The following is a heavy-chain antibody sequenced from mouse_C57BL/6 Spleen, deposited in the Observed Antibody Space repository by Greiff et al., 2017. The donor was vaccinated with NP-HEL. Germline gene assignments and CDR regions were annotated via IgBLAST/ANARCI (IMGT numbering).Heavy chain of an antibody. CDR1: GFTFSDYG. Sequence: EVKLMESGGGLVKPGGSLKLSCAASGFTFSDYGMHWVRQAPEKGLEWVAYISSGSSTIYYADTVKGRFTISRDNAKNTLFLQMTSLRSEDTAMYYCATGWTGFAYWGKGTLVTVSA. V-gene: IGHV5-17*01. J-gene: IGHJ3*01. CDR2: ISSGSSTI. CDR3: ATGWTGFAY. D-gene: IGHD3-1*01.